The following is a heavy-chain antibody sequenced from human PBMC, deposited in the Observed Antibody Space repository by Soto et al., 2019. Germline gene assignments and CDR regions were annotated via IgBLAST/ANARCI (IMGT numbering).Heavy chain of an antibody. Sequence: SETLSLTCTVSGGSISSSSYYWSWIRQPPGKGLEWIGSIYYSGSTYYNPSLKSRVTISVDTSKNQFSLKLSSVTAADTAVYYCARGNSSSWYWAFDYWGQGTLVTVSS. J-gene: IGHJ4*02. CDR1: GGSISSSSYY. CDR3: ARGNSSSWYWAFDY. D-gene: IGHD6-13*01. CDR2: IYYSGST. V-gene: IGHV4-39*07.